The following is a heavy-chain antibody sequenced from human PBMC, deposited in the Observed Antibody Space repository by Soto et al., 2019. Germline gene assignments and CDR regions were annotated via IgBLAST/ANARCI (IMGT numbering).Heavy chain of an antibody. D-gene: IGHD2-15*01. Sequence: GGSLRLSCAASGFTFSSYAMSWVRQAPGKGLEWVSAISGSGGSTYYADSVKGRFIISRDNAKNSLYLQMHSLRDEDTAVYYCAREGWPLLQTGMDVWGQGTTVTVSS. CDR1: GFTFSSYA. CDR2: ISGSGGST. V-gene: IGHV3-23*01. CDR3: AREGWPLLQTGMDV. J-gene: IGHJ6*02.